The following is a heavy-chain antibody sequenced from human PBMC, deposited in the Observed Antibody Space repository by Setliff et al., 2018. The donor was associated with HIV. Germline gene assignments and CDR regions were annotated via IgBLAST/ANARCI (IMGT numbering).Heavy chain of an antibody. CDR1: GGAISGSGYY. J-gene: IGHJ4*02. D-gene: IGHD3-22*01. V-gene: IGHV4-30-4*01. CDR3: ARGLSFYDPGGFDY. Sequence: SETLSLTCSVSGGAISGSGYYWSWIRQPPGKALEWIGYIYYSGSVYYNPSLKSRLTISVDTSKNQFSVKLSSVTAADTAVYYCARGLSFYDPGGFDYWGQGTLVTVSS. CDR2: IYYSGSV.